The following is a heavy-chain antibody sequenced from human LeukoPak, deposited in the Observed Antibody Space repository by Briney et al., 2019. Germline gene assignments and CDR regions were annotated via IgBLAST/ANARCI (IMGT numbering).Heavy chain of an antibody. CDR3: ARGTLTRRESGYFDY. V-gene: IGHV4-39*01. CDR2: IYYSGST. Sequence: SETLSLTCTVSGGSIRSSSYYWGWIRQPPGKGLEWIGSIYYSGSTYYNPSLKSRVTISVDTSKNQFSLKLSSVTAADTAVYYCARGTLTRRESGYFDYWGQGTLVTVSS. J-gene: IGHJ4*02. D-gene: IGHD4/OR15-4a*01. CDR1: GGSIRSSSYY.